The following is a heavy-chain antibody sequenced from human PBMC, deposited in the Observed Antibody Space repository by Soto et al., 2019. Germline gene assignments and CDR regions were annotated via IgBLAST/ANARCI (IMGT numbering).Heavy chain of an antibody. V-gene: IGHV4-39*01. CDR1: GGSISSGSYY. J-gene: IGHJ4*02. Sequence: PSETLSLTCTVSGGSISSGSYYWGWIRQPPGKGLEWIGSIYYSGSTYYNPSLKSRVTISVDTSKNQFSLKLSSVTAADPAVYYCARHSEESYYYGSGSPSPFDYWGQGTLVTVSS. CDR3: ARHSEESYYYGSGSPSPFDY. CDR2: IYYSGST. D-gene: IGHD3-10*01.